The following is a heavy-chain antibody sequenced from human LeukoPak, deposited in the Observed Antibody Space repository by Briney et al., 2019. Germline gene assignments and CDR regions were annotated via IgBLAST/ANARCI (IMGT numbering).Heavy chain of an antibody. J-gene: IGHJ6*03. V-gene: IGHV4-39*07. CDR1: GGSISSSSYY. Sequence: SETLSLTCTVSGGSISSSSYYWGWIRQPPGKGLEWIGSIYYSGSTYYNPSLKSRVTISVDTSKNQFSLKLSPVTAADTAVYYCARAVGSGSFQTYYYYMDVWGKGTTVTISS. CDR2: IYYSGST. D-gene: IGHD3-10*01. CDR3: ARAVGSGSFQTYYYYMDV.